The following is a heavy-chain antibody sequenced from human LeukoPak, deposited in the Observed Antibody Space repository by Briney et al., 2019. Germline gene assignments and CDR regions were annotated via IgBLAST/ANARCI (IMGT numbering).Heavy chain of an antibody. D-gene: IGHD4-17*01. J-gene: IGHJ4*02. CDR3: ARGDYGDYGIDY. CDR2: IWYDGSNK. Sequence: GGSLRLSCAASGFTFSSYAMHWVRQAPGKGLEWVAVIWYDGSNKYYADSVKGRFTISRDNSKNTLYLQMNSLRAEDTAVYYCARGDYGDYGIDYWGQGTLVTVSS. V-gene: IGHV3-33*08. CDR1: GFTFSSYA.